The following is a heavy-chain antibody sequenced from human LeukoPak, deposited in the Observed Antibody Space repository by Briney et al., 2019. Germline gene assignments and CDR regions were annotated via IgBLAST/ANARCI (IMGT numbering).Heavy chain of an antibody. CDR1: RYTFTSYY. CDR3: AREMMVASLTGLFISLDY. J-gene: IGHJ4*02. V-gene: IGHV1-46*01. D-gene: IGHD3-9*01. Sequence: ASVKVSCKASRYTFTSYYMHWVGQAPGQGGEWMGLINPCGGSTSYAQKFQGRVTMTTDTSTSTAYMELRSLRSDDTAVYYCAREMMVASLTGLFISLDYWGQGTLVTVSS. CDR2: INPCGGST.